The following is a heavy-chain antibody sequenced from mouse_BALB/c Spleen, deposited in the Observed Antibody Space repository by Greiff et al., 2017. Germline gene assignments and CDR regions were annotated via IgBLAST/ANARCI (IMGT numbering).Heavy chain of an antibody. D-gene: IGHD3-3*01. V-gene: IGHV14-3*02. Sequence: EVKLQESGAELVKPGASVKLSCTASGFNIKDTYMHWVKQRPEQGLEWIGRIDPANGNTKYDPKFQGKATITADTSSNTAYLQLSSLTSEDTAVYYCARWAVYWGQGTLVTVSA. CDR3: ARWAVY. J-gene: IGHJ3*01. CDR2: IDPANGNT. CDR1: GFNIKDTY.